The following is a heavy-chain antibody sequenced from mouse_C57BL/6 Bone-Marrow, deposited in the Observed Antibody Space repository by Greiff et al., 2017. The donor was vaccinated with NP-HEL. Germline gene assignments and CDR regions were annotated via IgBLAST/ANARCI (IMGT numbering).Heavy chain of an antibody. Sequence: VQLQQSGPELVKPGASVKISCKASGYSFTSYYIHWVKQRPGQGLEWIGWIYPGSGNTKYNEKFKGKATLTADTSSSTAYMQLSSLTSEDSAVYYCARWGGDYFDYWGQGTTLTVSS. CDR2: IYPGSGNT. CDR3: ARWGGDYFDY. V-gene: IGHV1-66*01. J-gene: IGHJ2*01. CDR1: GYSFTSYY.